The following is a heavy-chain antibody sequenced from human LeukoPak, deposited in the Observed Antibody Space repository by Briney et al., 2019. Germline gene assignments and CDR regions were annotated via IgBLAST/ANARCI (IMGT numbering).Heavy chain of an antibody. CDR1: GFTFSSYA. J-gene: IGHJ6*03. CDR3: ARASRLRFLEWLSPSYYMDV. V-gene: IGHV3-30-3*01. D-gene: IGHD3-3*01. Sequence: GRSLRLSCAASGFTFSSYAMHWVRQAPGKGLEWVAVISYDGSNKYYADSVKGRFTISRDNSKNTLYLQMNSLRAEDTAVYYCARASRLRFLEWLSPSYYMDVWGKGTTVTVSS. CDR2: ISYDGSNK.